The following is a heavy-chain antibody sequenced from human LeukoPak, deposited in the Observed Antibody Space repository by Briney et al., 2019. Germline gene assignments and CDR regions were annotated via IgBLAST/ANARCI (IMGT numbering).Heavy chain of an antibody. D-gene: IGHD3-22*01. CDR2: ISGDGNSS. Sequence: QTGGSLRLSCAASGFTFDDYAMHWVRQAPGEGLEWVSLISGDGNSSNYAASVKGRFPISRDNSENSLYLQMNSLRIEDTAFYYCAANFGAYYYDTSGYYGFWGQGTLVTVSS. J-gene: IGHJ4*02. CDR1: GFTFDDYA. V-gene: IGHV3-43*02. CDR3: AANFGAYYYDTSGYYGF.